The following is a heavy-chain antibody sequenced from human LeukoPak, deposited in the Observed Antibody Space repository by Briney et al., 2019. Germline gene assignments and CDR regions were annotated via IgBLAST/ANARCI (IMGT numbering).Heavy chain of an antibody. D-gene: IGHD3-9*01. Sequence: GSLRLSCAASGFTFSSYAMSWIRQPPGKGLEWIGDINHSGSTNYNPSLKSRVTLSVDTSNNQFSLKLSSVTAVDTAVYYSARGDILTGYYSNWYFDLWGRGTLVTVSS. CDR2: INHSGST. V-gene: IGHV4-34*01. J-gene: IGHJ2*01. CDR1: GFTFSSYA. CDR3: ARGDILTGYYSNWYFDL.